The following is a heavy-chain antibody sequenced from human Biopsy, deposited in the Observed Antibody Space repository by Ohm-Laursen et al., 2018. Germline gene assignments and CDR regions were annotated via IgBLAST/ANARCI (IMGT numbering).Heavy chain of an antibody. CDR2: MSPNTGNT. CDR3: ARWETTLGRSLDS. Sequence: GSSVKVSCKASGYTFTSHDINWVRQATGQGLEWMGWMSPNTGNTVYAQRFQDRVTMTSDTSTGTAYMELTSLTFDDTAVYFCARWETTLGRSLDSWGQGTLVAVSS. CDR1: GYTFTSHD. V-gene: IGHV1-8*01. J-gene: IGHJ4*02. D-gene: IGHD1-26*01.